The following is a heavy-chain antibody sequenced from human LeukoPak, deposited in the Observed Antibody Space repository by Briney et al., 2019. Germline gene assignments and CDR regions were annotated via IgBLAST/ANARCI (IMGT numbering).Heavy chain of an antibody. Sequence: GASLQISGKGSGYSFTSYRIGWGRRLPGKGLEWMGVIYPGDSDTRYSPSFQGQVTISADKSISTASLQWSSLKASDTAMYYCARHGGYDSLTYYYYGMDVWGQGTTVTVSS. CDR3: ARHGGYDSLTYYYYGMDV. J-gene: IGHJ6*02. D-gene: IGHD5-12*01. CDR2: IYPGDSDT. CDR1: GYSFTSYR. V-gene: IGHV5-51*01.